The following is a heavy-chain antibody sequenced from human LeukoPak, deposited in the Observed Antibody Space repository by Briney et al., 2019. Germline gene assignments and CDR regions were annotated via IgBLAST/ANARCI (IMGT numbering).Heavy chain of an antibody. V-gene: IGHV3-23*01. CDR1: GFTFSSYG. CDR3: ARQYYYDSSGYYPFDY. J-gene: IGHJ4*02. Sequence: PGGSLRLPCAASGFTFSSYGMSWVRQAPGKGLEWVSAISGSGGSTYYADSVKGRFTISRDNSKNTLYLQMNSLRAEDTAVYYCARQYYYDSSGYYPFDYWGQGTLVTVSS. CDR2: ISGSGGST. D-gene: IGHD3-22*01.